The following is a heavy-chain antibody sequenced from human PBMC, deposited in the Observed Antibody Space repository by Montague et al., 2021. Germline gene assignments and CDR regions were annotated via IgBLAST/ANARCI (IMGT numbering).Heavy chain of an antibody. CDR1: GGSISSSSYY. D-gene: IGHD5-12*01. V-gene: IGHV4-39*01. Sequence: SETLSLTCTVSGGSISSSSYYWGWIRQPPGKGLEWIGSIYYSGNTYYNPSPKSRVTISVDPSKNQFSLRLSSVTAADTAVYYRARPNIVTIHWYFDLWGRGTLVLVSS. CDR2: IYYSGNT. CDR3: ARPNIVTIHWYFDL. J-gene: IGHJ2*01.